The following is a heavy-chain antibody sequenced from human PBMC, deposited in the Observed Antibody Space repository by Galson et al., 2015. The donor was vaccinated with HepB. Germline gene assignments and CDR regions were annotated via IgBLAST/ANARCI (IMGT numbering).Heavy chain of an antibody. Sequence: SVKVSCKASGGTFSSYTISWVRQAPGQGLEWMGRIIPILGIANYAQKFQGRVTITADKSTSTAYMELSSLRSEDTAVYYCARDLGYYDSSGPGQYYFDYWGQGTLVTVSS. CDR2: IIPILGIA. CDR1: GGTFSSYT. CDR3: ARDLGYYDSSGPGQYYFDY. D-gene: IGHD3-22*01. J-gene: IGHJ4*02. V-gene: IGHV1-69*04.